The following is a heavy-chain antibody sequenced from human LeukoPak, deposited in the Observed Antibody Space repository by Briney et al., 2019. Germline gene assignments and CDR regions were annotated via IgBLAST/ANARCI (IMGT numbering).Heavy chain of an antibody. J-gene: IGHJ4*02. CDR1: GGSINSGGYA. CDR2: IYHSGST. Sequence: SETLSLTGAVSGGSINSGGYAWNWIRQPPGRSLEWIGYIYHSGSTYYNPSLKSRVTISVDRSKNQFSLKLSSVTAADTAVYYCARAQLGYCSSTSCYSPHFDYWGQGTLVTVSS. CDR3: ARAQLGYCSSTSCYSPHFDY. V-gene: IGHV4-30-2*01. D-gene: IGHD2-2*01.